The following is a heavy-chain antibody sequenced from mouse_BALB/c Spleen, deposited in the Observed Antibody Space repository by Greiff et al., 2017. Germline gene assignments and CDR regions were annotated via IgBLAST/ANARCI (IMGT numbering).Heavy chain of an antibody. CDR3: ARGYYAFYFDY. Sequence: VKLVESGPELVKPGASVKISCKASGYAFSSSWMNWVKQRPGQGLEWIGRIYPGDGDTNYNGKFKGKATLTADKSSSTAYMQLSSLTSVDSAVSFCARGYYAFYFDYWGQGTTLTVSS. CDR2: IYPGDGDT. J-gene: IGHJ2*01. CDR1: GYAFSSSW. D-gene: IGHD2-3*01. V-gene: IGHV1-82*01.